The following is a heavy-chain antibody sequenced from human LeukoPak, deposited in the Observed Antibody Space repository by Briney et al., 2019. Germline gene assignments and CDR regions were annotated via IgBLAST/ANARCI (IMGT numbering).Heavy chain of an antibody. CDR2: ISAYNGNT. CDR3: ARGKLMVYAIQNDYYYYMDV. V-gene: IGHV1-18*01. Sequence: ASVKVSCKASGYTFTSYGISWVRQAPGQGLEWMGWISAYNGNTNCAQELQGRVTMTTDTSTSTAYMELGSLRSDDTAVYYCARGKLMVYAIQNDYYYYMDVWGKGTTVTVSS. CDR1: GYTFTSYG. J-gene: IGHJ6*03. D-gene: IGHD2-8*01.